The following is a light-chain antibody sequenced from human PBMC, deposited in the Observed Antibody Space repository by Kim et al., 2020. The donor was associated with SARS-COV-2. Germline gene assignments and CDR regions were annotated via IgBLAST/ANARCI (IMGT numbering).Light chain of an antibody. V-gene: IGLV3-19*01. CDR2: GKN. CDR1: SRKSYY. J-gene: IGLJ2*01. CDR3: NSRDSSGNRV. Sequence: VALGQTFRITCQGDSRKSYYASWYQQKPGQAPVLVIYGKNNRPSGVPDRFSGSSSGNTASLTITGAQAEDEADYYCNSRDSSGNRVFGGGTQLTVL.